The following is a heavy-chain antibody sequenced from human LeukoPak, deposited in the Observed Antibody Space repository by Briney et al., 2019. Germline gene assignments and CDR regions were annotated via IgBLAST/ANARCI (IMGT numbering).Heavy chain of an antibody. CDR3: ARARGSCAGGRCYSEY. CDR2: IGSGSSYI. CDR1: GFTFSSCT. J-gene: IGHJ4*02. D-gene: IGHD2-8*02. Sequence: GGSLRLSSAASGFTFSSCTMNWVRQAPGKGLEWVSSIGSGSSYIYYADSVKGRFSISRDNAKNSLYLQLSSLRVEDTAVYYCARARGSCAGGRCYSEYWGQGTLVTVSS. V-gene: IGHV3-21*01.